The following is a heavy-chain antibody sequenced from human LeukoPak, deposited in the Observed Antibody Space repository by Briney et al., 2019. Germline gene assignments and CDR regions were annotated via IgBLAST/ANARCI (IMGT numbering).Heavy chain of an antibody. V-gene: IGHV4-31*02. J-gene: IGHJ4*02. CDR3: ARGGYYFDY. CDR2: IYYSGST. Sequence: LRLSCAASGFTFSSYAMSWVRQHPGKGLEWIGYIYYSGSTYYNPSLKSRVTISVDTSKNQFSLKLSSVTAADTAVYYCARGGYYFDYWGQGTLVTVSS. CDR1: GFTFSSYA.